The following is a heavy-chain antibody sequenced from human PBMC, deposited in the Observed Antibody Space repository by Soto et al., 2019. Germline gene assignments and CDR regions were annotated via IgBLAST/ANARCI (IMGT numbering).Heavy chain of an antibody. J-gene: IGHJ6*02. CDR2: VYYSGST. D-gene: IGHD3-10*01. CDR3: ARQSEYYYASGRAAPLYGMDV. Sequence: SETLSLTCTVSGGSVSSISSYWGWIRQPPGKGLEWIGNVYYSGSTYSNPSLKSRLTISADTSKNQFSLKLGSVTAADTAVYFCARQSEYYYASGRAAPLYGMDVWGQGTTVTVS. CDR1: GGSVSSISSY. V-gene: IGHV4-39*01.